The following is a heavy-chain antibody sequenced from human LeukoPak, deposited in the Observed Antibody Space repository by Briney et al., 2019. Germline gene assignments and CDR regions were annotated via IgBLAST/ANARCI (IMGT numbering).Heavy chain of an antibody. CDR1: GFTFSDYY. CDR2: ISSSGSTI. V-gene: IGHV3-11*04. D-gene: IGHD5-12*01. J-gene: IGHJ5*02. Sequence: PGGSLRLSCAASGFTFSDYYMSWIRQAPGKGLEWVSYISSSGSTIYYADSLKGRFTISRDNAKNSLYLQMNSLRAEDTAVYYCARDRRWLRREYNWFDPWGQGTLVTVSS. CDR3: ARDRRWLRREYNWFDP.